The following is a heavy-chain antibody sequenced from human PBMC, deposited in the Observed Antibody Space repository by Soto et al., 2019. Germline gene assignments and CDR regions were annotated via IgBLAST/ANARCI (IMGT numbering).Heavy chain of an antibody. CDR3: ATLGLGELHAIGWFDP. CDR1: GYTLTELS. D-gene: IGHD3-16*01. Sequence: ASVKVSCKVSGYTLTELSMHWVRQAPGKGLEWMGGFDPEDGETIYAQKFQGRVTMTEDTSTDTAYMELSSLRSEDTAVYYCATLGLGELHAIGWFDPWGQGTLVTVSS. V-gene: IGHV1-24*01. CDR2: FDPEDGET. J-gene: IGHJ5*02.